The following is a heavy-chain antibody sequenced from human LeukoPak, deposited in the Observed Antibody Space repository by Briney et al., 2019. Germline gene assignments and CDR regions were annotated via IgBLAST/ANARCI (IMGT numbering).Heavy chain of an antibody. V-gene: IGHV4-4*07. J-gene: IGHJ3*02. CDR2: IYTSGST. Sequence: SETLSLTCTVSGGSISSYYWSWIRQPAGKGLEWIGRIYTSGSTNYNPSLKSRVTMSADTSKNQFSLKLSSVTAADTAVYYCAREYGSGWPQPYDAFDIWGPGTMVTVSS. CDR3: AREYGSGWPQPYDAFDI. CDR1: GGSISSYY. D-gene: IGHD6-19*01.